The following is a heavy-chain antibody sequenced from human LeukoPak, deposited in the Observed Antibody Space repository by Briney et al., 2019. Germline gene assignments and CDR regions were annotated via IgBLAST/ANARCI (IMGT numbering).Heavy chain of an antibody. D-gene: IGHD1-26*01. CDR2: ISWNSGSI. V-gene: IGHV3-9*01. Sequence: GRSLRLSCAASGFTFDDYAMHWVRQAPGKGLEWVSGISWNSGSIGYADSVKGRFTISRDNAKNSLYLQMNSLRAEDTALYYCVYVGWELLSGAFDNWGQGTMVTVSS. CDR3: VYVGWELLSGAFDN. CDR1: GFTFDDYA. J-gene: IGHJ3*02.